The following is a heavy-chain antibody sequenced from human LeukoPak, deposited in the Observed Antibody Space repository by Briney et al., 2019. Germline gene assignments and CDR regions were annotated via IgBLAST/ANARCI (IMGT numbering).Heavy chain of an antibody. CDR1: GFTFSGYS. J-gene: IGHJ4*02. D-gene: IGHD1-26*01. CDR2: ISSGSRTI. V-gene: IGHV3-48*01. CDR3: ARESISGHRDFDY. Sequence: PGGSLRLSCAASGFTFSGYSMNWVRQAPGKGLEWLSYISSGSRTIYYADSVKGRFTVSRDNAKNSLYLQMNSLRAEETAVYYCARESISGHRDFDYWGQGALVTVSS.